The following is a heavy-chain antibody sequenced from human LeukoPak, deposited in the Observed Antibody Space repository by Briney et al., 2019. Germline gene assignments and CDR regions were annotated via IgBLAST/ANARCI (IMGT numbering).Heavy chain of an antibody. D-gene: IGHD3-10*01. CDR1: GGTFSSYA. CDR3: ARHEYDYGSGSYRP. V-gene: IGHV1-69*13. J-gene: IGHJ5*02. Sequence: GASVKVSCKASGGTFSSYAISWVRQAPGQGLEWMGGIIPIFGTANYAPKFQGRVTITADESTSTAYMELSSLTSEDTAVYYCARHEYDYGSGSYRPWGQGTLVTVSS. CDR2: IIPIFGTA.